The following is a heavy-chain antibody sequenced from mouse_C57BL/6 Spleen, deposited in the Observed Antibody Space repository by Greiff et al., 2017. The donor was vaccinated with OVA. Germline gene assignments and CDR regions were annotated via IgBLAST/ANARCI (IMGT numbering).Heavy chain of an antibody. CDR3: AREGPSGYAMDY. V-gene: IGHV3-6*01. CDR1: GYSITSGYY. Sequence: ESGPGLVKPSQSRSLTCSVTGYSITSGYYWNWIRQFPGNKLEWMGYISYDGSNNYNPSLKNRISITRDTSKNQFFLKLNSVTTEDTATYYCAREGPSGYAMDYWGQGTSVTVSS. J-gene: IGHJ4*01. CDR2: ISYDGSN.